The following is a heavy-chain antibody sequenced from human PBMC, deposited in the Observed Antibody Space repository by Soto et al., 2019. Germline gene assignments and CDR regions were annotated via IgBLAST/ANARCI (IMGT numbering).Heavy chain of an antibody. D-gene: IGHD2-21*02. CDR3: ARADRTLVTSYSLDV. CDR1: GGSFSGYY. CDR2: INHRGTI. V-gene: IGHV4-34*01. Sequence: TLSLTCAVYGGSFSGYYWTWIRQPPGKGLEWIGEINHRGTINFNPSLKSRLTISLDTSKKHFSLKLSSVTDADTAAYYCARADRTLVTSYSLDVWGQGSTLTVTS. J-gene: IGHJ6*02.